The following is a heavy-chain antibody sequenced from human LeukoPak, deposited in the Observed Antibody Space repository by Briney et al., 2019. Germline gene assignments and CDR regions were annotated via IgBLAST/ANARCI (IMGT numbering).Heavy chain of an antibody. CDR3: ARDSGSDFDY. D-gene: IGHD3-10*01. CDR1: GYTLSSYE. Sequence: PGGSLRLFCAASGYTLSSYEMNWVRQAPGKGLEWVSYSSSSGSTIYYADSVEGRFTISRDNAKNSLYLQMNSLRAEDTAVYYCARDSGSDFDYWGQGTLVTVSS. CDR2: SSSSGSTI. V-gene: IGHV3-48*03. J-gene: IGHJ4*02.